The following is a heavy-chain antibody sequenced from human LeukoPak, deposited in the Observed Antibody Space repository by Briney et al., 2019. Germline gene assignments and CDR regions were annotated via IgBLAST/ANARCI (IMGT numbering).Heavy chain of an antibody. CDR2: INPNSGNT. Sequence: ASVKVSCKASGYTFTGYYMHWVRQAPGQGLEWVGWINPNSGNTGYAQKFQGRVTMTRNTSISTAYMELSSLRSEDTAVYYCARVGVRFLEWLYYWGQGTLVTVSS. CDR3: ARVGVRFLEWLYY. V-gene: IGHV1-8*02. J-gene: IGHJ4*02. CDR1: GYTFTGYY. D-gene: IGHD3-3*01.